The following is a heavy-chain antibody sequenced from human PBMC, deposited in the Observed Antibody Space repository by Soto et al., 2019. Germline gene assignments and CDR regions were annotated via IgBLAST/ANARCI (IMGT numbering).Heavy chain of an antibody. Sequence: ASVKVSCKTSGYPFTNYDIHWVRQATGQGLEWMGWISTNKGNTNYAQKFQGRVTMTTDTSTSTAYMELRSLRSDDTAVYYCATRSPAFDYWGQGTLVTVSS. J-gene: IGHJ4*02. V-gene: IGHV1-18*01. CDR1: GYPFTNYD. CDR3: ATRSPAFDY. CDR2: ISTNKGNT.